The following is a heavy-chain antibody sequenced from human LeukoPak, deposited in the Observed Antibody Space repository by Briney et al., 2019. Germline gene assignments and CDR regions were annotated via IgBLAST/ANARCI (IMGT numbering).Heavy chain of an antibody. CDR1: GFTFSSYA. CDR2: ISGSGGST. V-gene: IGHV3-23*01. CDR3: ARGAESSTSWMDAFDI. J-gene: IGHJ3*02. D-gene: IGHD2-2*01. Sequence: GGSLRLSCAASGFTFSSYAMSWVRQAPGKGPEWVSAISGSGGSTYYADSVKGRFTISRDNSKNTLYLQMNSLRAEDTAVYYCARGAESSTSWMDAFDIWGQGTMVTVSS.